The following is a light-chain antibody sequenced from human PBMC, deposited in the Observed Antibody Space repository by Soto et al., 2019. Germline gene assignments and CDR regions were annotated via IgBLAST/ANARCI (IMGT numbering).Light chain of an antibody. CDR3: QQYGNSPLFT. V-gene: IGKV3-20*01. CDR1: QAVNRFS. CDR2: GAS. Sequence: EIVLTQSPVTLSLSPGDRATLSCRASQAVNRFSLAWYQQKPGQAPRLLIYGASTRAAGIPDRFSATGSGADFTLTISRLEPEDFAVYYCQQYGNSPLFTFGPGTKVDIK. J-gene: IGKJ3*01.